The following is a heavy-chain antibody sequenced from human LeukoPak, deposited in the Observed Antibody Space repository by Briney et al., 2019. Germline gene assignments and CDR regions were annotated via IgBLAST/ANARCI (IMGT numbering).Heavy chain of an antibody. CDR3: AREAEMTTIYYFDY. D-gene: IGHD5-24*01. Sequence: GGSLRLSCTTSGFTFGDYAMSWVRQAPGKGLEWVGFIRRKGYGGTTEYAESVKGRFTISRDDSKSIAYLQMNTLKTEDTAVYYCAREAEMTTIYYFDYWGQGTLVTVSS. CDR2: IRRKGYGGTT. J-gene: IGHJ4*02. V-gene: IGHV3-49*04. CDR1: GFTFGDYA.